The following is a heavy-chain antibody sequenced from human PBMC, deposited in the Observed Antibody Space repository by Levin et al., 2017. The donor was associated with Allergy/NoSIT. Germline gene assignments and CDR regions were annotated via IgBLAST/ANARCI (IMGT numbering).Heavy chain of an antibody. V-gene: IGHV3-66*01. CDR3: ARADGYNSGWYGYYYYGMDV. CDR2: IYSGGDT. CDR1: GFSVSSNY. D-gene: IGHD6-19*01. J-gene: IGHJ6*02. Sequence: LSLTCAASGFSVSSNYMTWVRQAPGKGLEWVSVIYSGGDTYYGDSVKGRFTISRDDSKNTLYLQMNSLRVEDTAVYYCARADGYNSGWYGYYYYGMDVWGQGTTVTVSS.